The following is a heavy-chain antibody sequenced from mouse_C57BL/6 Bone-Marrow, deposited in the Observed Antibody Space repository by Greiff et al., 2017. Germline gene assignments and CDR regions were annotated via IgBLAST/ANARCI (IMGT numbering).Heavy chain of an antibody. CDR3: ARGYDYVDFDY. D-gene: IGHD2-4*01. CDR1: GYTFTSYW. Sequence: VQLQQPGAELVKPGASVKLSCKASGYTFTSYWMQWVKQRPGQGLAWIGEIDPSDSYTNYNQKFKGKATLTVDTSSSTAYMQLSSLTSEDSAVXYCARGYDYVDFDYWGQGTTLTVSS. J-gene: IGHJ2*01. V-gene: IGHV1-50*01. CDR2: IDPSDSYT.